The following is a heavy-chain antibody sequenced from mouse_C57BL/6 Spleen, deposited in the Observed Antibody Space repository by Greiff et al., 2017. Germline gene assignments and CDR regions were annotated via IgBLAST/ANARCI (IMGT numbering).Heavy chain of an antibody. D-gene: IGHD1-1*01. Sequence: QVQLQQSGPELVKPGASVKISCKASGYAFSSSWLNWVKQRPGKGLEWIGMIHPNSGSTNYNEKFKSKATLTVDKSSSTAYMQLSSLTSEDSAVYYCARTITTVVAEFAYWGQGTLVTVSA. J-gene: IGHJ3*01. CDR1: GYAFSSSW. CDR2: IHPNSGST. CDR3: ARTITTVVAEFAY. V-gene: IGHV1-82*01.